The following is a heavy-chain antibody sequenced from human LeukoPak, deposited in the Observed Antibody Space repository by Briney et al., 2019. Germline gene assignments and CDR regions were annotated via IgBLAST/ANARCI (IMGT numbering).Heavy chain of an antibody. J-gene: IGHJ4*02. CDR3: GRHDSGTYYRFDY. CDR1: GGSISSSSYY. V-gene: IGHV4-39*01. D-gene: IGHD1-26*01. CDR2: VNYGGPT. Sequence: PSETLSLTCTVSGGSISSSSYYWTWIRQPPGKGLGWFGSVNYGGPTYYNPSLKSRVTISVDTSRNQFSLKLSSVTAADTSVYYCGRHDSGTYYRFDYWGQGSLVTVSS.